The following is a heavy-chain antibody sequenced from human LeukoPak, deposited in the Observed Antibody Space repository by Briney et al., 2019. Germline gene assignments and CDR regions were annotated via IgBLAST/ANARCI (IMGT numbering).Heavy chain of an antibody. CDR1: GFTLSSFG. Sequence: LGGSLRLSCAASGFTLSSFGMHWVRQAPGKGLEWMTVISYDGSVIYNADSVKGRFTISRDNSKNTLYLQMDSLRADDTAVYYCAKERSFGPRDFDYWGQGTLVTVSS. V-gene: IGHV3-30*18. CDR2: ISYDGSVI. CDR3: AKERSFGPRDFDY. J-gene: IGHJ4*02. D-gene: IGHD3-10*01.